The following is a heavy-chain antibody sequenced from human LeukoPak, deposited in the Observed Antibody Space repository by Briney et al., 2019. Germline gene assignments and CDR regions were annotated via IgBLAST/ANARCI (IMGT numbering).Heavy chain of an antibody. CDR3: AKDRCYSCYYYYYYMDV. CDR1: GFTFSSYG. J-gene: IGHJ6*03. CDR2: IWYDGSNK. V-gene: IGHV3-30*02. D-gene: IGHD2-15*01. Sequence: PGGSLRLSCAASGFTFSSYGMHWVRQAPGKGLEWVAFIWYDGSNKYYADSVKGRFTISRDNSKNTLYLQMNSLRAEDTAVYYCAKDRCYSCYYYYYYMDVWGKGTTVTVSS.